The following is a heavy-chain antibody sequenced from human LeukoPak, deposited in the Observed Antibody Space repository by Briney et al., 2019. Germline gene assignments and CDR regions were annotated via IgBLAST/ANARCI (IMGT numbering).Heavy chain of an antibody. J-gene: IGHJ3*02. CDR2: INASGGST. D-gene: IGHD3-16*01. CDR3: ARRGYDRDAFDI. V-gene: IGHV1-46*01. Sequence: ASVKVSCKASGYTFTGYYMHWVRQAPGQGLEWMGIINASGGSTSYAQKFQGRVTMTRDMSTSAVYMELSSLRSEDTAVYYCARRGYDRDAFDIWGQGTMVTVSS. CDR1: GYTFTGYY.